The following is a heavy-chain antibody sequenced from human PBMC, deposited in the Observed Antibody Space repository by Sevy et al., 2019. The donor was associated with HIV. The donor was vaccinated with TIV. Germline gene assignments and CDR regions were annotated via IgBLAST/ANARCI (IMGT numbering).Heavy chain of an antibody. V-gene: IGHV3-23*01. D-gene: IGHD3-9*01. CDR3: AKDHDNNWFDP. J-gene: IGHJ5*02. CDR2: ISVSGDST. CDR1: GFTFSIYA. Sequence: GGSLRLSCAASGFTFSIYAMTWVRQAPGKGLEWVSTISVSGDSTYYADSVKGRFTISRDNSKNTLYLQMNTLRAEDMALYYCAKDHDNNWFDPWGQGTLVTVSS.